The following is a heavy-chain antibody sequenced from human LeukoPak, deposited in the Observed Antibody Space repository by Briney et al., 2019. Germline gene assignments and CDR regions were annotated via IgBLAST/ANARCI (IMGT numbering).Heavy chain of an antibody. CDR3: ASKRPNYFDY. V-gene: IGHV3-7*01. CDR2: INLDQSQK. J-gene: IGHJ4*02. CDR1: GFTFISYA. Sequence: GGSLRLSFSLSGFTFISYAIDSGRQAPGRGPDWVANINLDQSQKYYVDSVKGRFTISRDNAENSLCLQMNSLRAEDTALYYCASKRPNYFDYWGQGTLVTVSS.